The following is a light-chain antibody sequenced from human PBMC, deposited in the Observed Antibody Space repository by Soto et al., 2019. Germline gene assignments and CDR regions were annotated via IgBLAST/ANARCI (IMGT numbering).Light chain of an antibody. Sequence: DIQMTQSPATLSASVGDRVSITCRASQDISRWLAWYQQKPGKAPKVLIWDASSLQRGVPSRFTGSGSGTEFTLIINGLQPDDFATYYCQQYNGYRTWTFGQGTKVDIK. CDR1: QDISRW. V-gene: IGKV1-5*01. J-gene: IGKJ1*01. CDR2: DAS. CDR3: QQYNGYRTWT.